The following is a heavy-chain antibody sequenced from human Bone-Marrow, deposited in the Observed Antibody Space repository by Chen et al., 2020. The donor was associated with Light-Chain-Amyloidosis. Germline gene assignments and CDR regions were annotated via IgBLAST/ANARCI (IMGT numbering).Heavy chain of an antibody. CDR2: IYPDDSDA. D-gene: IGHD5-12*01. Sequence: EVQLEQSGPEVKKPGESLKISCKGSGYTFPNYWIGWVRQMPGKGLGWMGVIYPDDSDARYSPSFEGQVTISADKSITTAYLQWRSLKASDTAMYYCARRRDGYNFDYWGQGTLVTGSS. CDR3: ARRRDGYNFDY. V-gene: IGHV5-51*01. J-gene: IGHJ4*02. CDR1: GYTFPNYW.